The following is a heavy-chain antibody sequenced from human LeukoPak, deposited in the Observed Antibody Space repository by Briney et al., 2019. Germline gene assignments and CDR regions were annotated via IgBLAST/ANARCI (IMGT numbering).Heavy chain of an antibody. CDR1: GFTFSSYA. CDR3: ARGYASSGYEGDAFDI. CDR2: ISSNGGST. J-gene: IGHJ3*02. D-gene: IGHD6-25*01. V-gene: IGHV3-64*01. Sequence: GGSLRLSCAASGFTFSSYAMHWVREAPGKGLEYVSAISSNGGSTYYANSVKGRFTISRDNSKNTLYLQMGSLRAEDMAVYYCARGYASSGYEGDAFDIWGQGTMVTVSS.